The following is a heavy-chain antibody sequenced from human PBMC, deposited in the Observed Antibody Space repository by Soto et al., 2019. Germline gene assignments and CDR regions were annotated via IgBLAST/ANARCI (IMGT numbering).Heavy chain of an antibody. J-gene: IGHJ4*02. V-gene: IGHV4-30-2*01. CDR3: ARAGGLGAVAVDY. CDR2: IYHSGST. D-gene: IGHD6-19*01. CDR1: GGSISSGGYS. Sequence: QLQLQESGSGLVKPSQTLSLTCAVSGGSISSGGYSWGWIRQPPGKGLEWIGYIYHSGSTYYNPSLKSRVTISVGRSKNQFSLKLSSVTAADTAVYYCARAGGLGAVAVDYWGQGTLVTVSS.